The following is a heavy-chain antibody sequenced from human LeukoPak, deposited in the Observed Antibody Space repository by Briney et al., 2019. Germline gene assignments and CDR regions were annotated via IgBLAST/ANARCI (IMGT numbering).Heavy chain of an antibody. CDR2: IYYSEGT. V-gene: IGHV4-39*07. J-gene: IGHJ4*02. Sequence: SETLSLTCTVSGDSISSRSYYWGWLRQPPGKGLEWIGSIYYSEGTYYNPSLKSRVTISIDTSKNQFSLKLNSVTAADTAVYYCARDRYFSGRSCYGPPDYWGQGVLVTVSS. CDR1: GDSISSRSYY. D-gene: IGHD2-15*01. CDR3: ARDRYFSGRSCYGPPDY.